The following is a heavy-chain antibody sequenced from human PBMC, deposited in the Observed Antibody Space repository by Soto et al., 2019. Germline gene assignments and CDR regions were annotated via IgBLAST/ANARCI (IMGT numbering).Heavy chain of an antibody. CDR2: INDSGST. D-gene: IGHD3-16*01. CDR1: GRSFRGYF. Sequence: WETVSLTCAVSGRSFRGYFWSWIRQSPDKGLEWIGEINDSGSTYYNPSFKSRLTISVDTSKSQISLTLTSVTAADSAVYYCQGGDFWGQGTRVTVSS. CDR3: QGGDF. J-gene: IGHJ4*02. V-gene: IGHV4-34*01.